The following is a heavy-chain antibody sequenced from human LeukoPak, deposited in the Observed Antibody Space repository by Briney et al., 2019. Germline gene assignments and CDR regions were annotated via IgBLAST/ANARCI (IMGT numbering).Heavy chain of an antibody. CDR1: GGSISSYY. CDR2: IYYSGST. D-gene: IGHD5-24*01. CDR3: ARGVWGDGYNLKF. V-gene: IGHV4-59*01. J-gene: IGHJ4*02. Sequence: SETLSLTCTVSGGSISSYYWSWIRQPPGKGLEWIGYIYYSGSTNYNPSLKSRVTISVDTSKNQFSLKLSSVTAADTAVYYCARGVWGDGYNLKFWGQGTLVTASS.